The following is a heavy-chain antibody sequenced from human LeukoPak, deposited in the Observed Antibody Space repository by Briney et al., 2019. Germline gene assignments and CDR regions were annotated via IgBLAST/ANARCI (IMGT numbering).Heavy chain of an antibody. CDR2: TYYRSKWYN. V-gene: IGHV6-1*01. J-gene: IGHJ2*01. Sequence: SQTLSLTCAISGDSVSSNSAAWNWIRQSPSRGLEWLGRTYYRSKWYNDYAVSVKSRITINPDTSKNQFSLQLNSVTPEDTAVYYCARDSPLATVTTFPYWYFDLWGRGTLVTVSS. CDR1: GDSVSSNSAA. CDR3: ARDSPLATVTTFPYWYFDL. D-gene: IGHD4-17*01.